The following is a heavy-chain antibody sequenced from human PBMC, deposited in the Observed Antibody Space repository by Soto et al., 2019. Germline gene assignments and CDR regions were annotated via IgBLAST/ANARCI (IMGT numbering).Heavy chain of an antibody. J-gene: IGHJ5*01. Sequence: GGSLRLSCAASGFTFSGSAMHWVRQASGKGLKWVGCIRSKANSYATAYAASVKGRFTISRDDSKNTAYLQMNSLKTEDTAVYYCTRHGSIAAAGNWFDPWGQGTTVTVSS. V-gene: IGHV3-73*01. CDR3: TRHGSIAAAGNWFDP. D-gene: IGHD6-13*01. CDR2: IRSKANSYAT. CDR1: GFTFSGSA.